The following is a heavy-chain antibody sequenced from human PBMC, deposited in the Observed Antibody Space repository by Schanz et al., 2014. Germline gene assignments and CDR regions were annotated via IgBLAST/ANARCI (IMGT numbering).Heavy chain of an antibody. Sequence: QVQLVESGGGLVKPGGSLRLSCAASGFTFSDYYMSWIRQAPGKGLEWVAVIWNNGVTKYYADSVRGRFTISRDRFQNTLYLRMSSLRAEDTAVYYCARPRFDYGEVDYWGQGTLVTVSS. D-gene: IGHD4-17*01. CDR2: IWNNGVTK. J-gene: IGHJ4*02. CDR1: GFTFSDYY. CDR3: ARPRFDYGEVDY. V-gene: IGHV3-11*04.